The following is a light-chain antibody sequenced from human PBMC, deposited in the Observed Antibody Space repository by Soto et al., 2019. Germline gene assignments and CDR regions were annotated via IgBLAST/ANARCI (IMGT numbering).Light chain of an antibody. CDR3: QQYGSSPRT. CDR1: QSVSSSY. Sequence: EIVLTQSPGTLSLSPGERATLSCRASQSVSSSYLAWYQQKPGQAPRLLIYGASSRATGIPDRFSGSGSATDFTLTISRLEPDDLAVYYCQQYGSSPRTFGQGTRLEIK. CDR2: GAS. J-gene: IGKJ5*01. V-gene: IGKV3-20*01.